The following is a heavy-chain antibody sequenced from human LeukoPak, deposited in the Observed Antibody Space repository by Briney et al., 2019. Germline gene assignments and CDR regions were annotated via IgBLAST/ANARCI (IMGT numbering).Heavy chain of an antibody. CDR1: GYTFTGYY. V-gene: IGHV1-2*02. CDR3: ARDFEGIAVAGTMSLDP. D-gene: IGHD6-19*01. J-gene: IGHJ5*02. Sequence: GASVKVSCKASGYTFTGYYMHWVRQAPGQGLEWMGWINPNSGGTNYAQKFQGRVTMTRDTSISTAYMELSRLRSDDTAVYYCARDFEGIAVAGTMSLDPWGQGTLVTVSS. CDR2: INPNSGGT.